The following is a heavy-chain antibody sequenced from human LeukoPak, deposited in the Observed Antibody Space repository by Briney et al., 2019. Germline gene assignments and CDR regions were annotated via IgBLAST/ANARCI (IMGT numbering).Heavy chain of an antibody. CDR1: GYTFVNFG. J-gene: IGHJ6*03. Sequence: SVKVSCKASGYTFVNFGLIWVRQAPGQGLEWMGWISPENGDTNYAQNFQDRVTMTTDTSTNTAYMELRSLTSDDTAVYFCARVFGYYYFYMDVWGEGTTVIISS. CDR2: ISPENGDT. CDR3: ARVFGYYYFYMDV. D-gene: IGHD3/OR15-3a*01. V-gene: IGHV1-18*01.